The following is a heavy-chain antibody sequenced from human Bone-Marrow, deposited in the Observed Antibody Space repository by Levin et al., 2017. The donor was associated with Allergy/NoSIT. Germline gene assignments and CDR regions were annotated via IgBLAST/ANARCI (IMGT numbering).Heavy chain of an antibody. V-gene: IGHV3-21*01. CDR1: GFNFSTYN. D-gene: IGHD4-17*01. J-gene: IGHJ6*02. Sequence: GESLKISCAASGFNFSTYNMNWVRQTPGKGLEWVSSITRRSDYMYYADSVKGRFIISRDNAKNSLFLQRNSLRVDDTAVYYCAKDRTYGILLNYGMDVWRQRTPVTVSS. CDR2: ITRRSDYM. CDR3: AKDRTYGILLNYGMDV.